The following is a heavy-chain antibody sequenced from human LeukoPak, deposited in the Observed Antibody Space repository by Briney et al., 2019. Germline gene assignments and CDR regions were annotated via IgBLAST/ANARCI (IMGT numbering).Heavy chain of an antibody. Sequence: GGSLRLSCAASGFSFSTYGISWVRQAPGRGLEWVAGISGRGVYTYYADSVKGRFTISRDTSKNTLYLQMNSLRADDTAVYFCAKIRYRSDYEEEFGAFDLWGQGTMVTVSS. CDR1: GFSFSTYG. D-gene: IGHD5-18*01. CDR3: AKIRYRSDYEEEFGAFDL. V-gene: IGHV3-23*01. J-gene: IGHJ3*01. CDR2: ISGRGVYT.